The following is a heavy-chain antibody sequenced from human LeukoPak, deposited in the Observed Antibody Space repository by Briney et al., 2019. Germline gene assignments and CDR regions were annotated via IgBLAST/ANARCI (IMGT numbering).Heavy chain of an antibody. Sequence: GGSLRLSCAASGFNSNIYTMRWVRQAPGKGPEWVSSISGGGGSTYSADSVKGRFTISRDNSKNTLSLQMNSLRAEDTAVYYCAKDPIAAASIDWGQGTLVTVSS. CDR3: AKDPIAAASID. J-gene: IGHJ4*02. D-gene: IGHD6-13*01. CDR2: ISGGGGST. CDR1: GFNSNIYT. V-gene: IGHV3-23*01.